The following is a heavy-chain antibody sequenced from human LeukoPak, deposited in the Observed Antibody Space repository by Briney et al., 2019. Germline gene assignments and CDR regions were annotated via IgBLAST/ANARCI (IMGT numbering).Heavy chain of an antibody. CDR2: IYYSGST. CDR3: AGGTEAGLAY. D-gene: IGHD6-19*01. Sequence: SETLSLTCTVSGGSISSYYWSWIRQPPGKGLEWIGYIYYSGSTNYNPSLKSRVTLSVDTSKNHFSLKLTSVTAADTAVYYCAGGTEAGLAYWGQGTLVTVSS. V-gene: IGHV4-59*01. CDR1: GGSISSYY. J-gene: IGHJ4*02.